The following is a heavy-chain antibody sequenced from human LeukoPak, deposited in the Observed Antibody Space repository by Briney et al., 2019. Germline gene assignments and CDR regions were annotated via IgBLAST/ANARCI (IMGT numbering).Heavy chain of an antibody. D-gene: IGHD4/OR15-4a*01. CDR2: IYTRGST. CDR1: GGSISSYY. CDR3: ARGRPNDAFDI. Sequence: PSETLSLTCTVSGGSISSYYWSWIRQPAGKGLEWIGRIYTRGSTNYNPSLKSRATMSVDTSKNQFSLKVSSVTAADTAVYYCARGRPNDAFDIWGQGTMVTVSS. J-gene: IGHJ3*02. V-gene: IGHV4-4*07.